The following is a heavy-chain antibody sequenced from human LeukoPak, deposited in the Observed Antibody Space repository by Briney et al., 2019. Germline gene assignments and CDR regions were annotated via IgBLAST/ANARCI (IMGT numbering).Heavy chain of an antibody. CDR3: ARTTADYYYGSGSYQYYFDY. CDR1: GGSISSSSYY. D-gene: IGHD3-10*01. Sequence: SETLSLTCTVSGGSISSSSYYWRWIRQPPAKGLEWIGSIYYSGRTYYNPSLMSRVTISVDTSKNQFSLKLSSVTAADTAVYYCARTTADYYYGSGSYQYYFDYWGQGTLVTVSS. J-gene: IGHJ4*02. CDR2: IYYSGRT. V-gene: IGHV4-39*01.